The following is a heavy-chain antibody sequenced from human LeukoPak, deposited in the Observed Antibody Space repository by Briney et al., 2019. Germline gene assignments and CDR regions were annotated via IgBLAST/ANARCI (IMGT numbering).Heavy chain of an antibody. Sequence: GGSLRLSCAASGLTINTYSMNWVRQAPGKGLEWVSYISYSSSTIFYADSVKGRFTISRDNAKNSLYLQMNSLRHEDTALYYCVRDVGEWEPLPGYLGHGTLVTVSS. CDR3: VRDVGEWEPLPGY. J-gene: IGHJ4*01. V-gene: IGHV3-48*02. D-gene: IGHD1-26*01. CDR2: ISYSSSTI. CDR1: GLTINTYS.